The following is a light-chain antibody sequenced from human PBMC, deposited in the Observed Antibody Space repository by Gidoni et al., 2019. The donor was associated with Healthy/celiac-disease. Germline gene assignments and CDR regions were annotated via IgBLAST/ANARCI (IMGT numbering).Light chain of an antibody. V-gene: IGKV3-20*01. CDR3: QQYGSSPRT. J-gene: IGKJ1*01. CDR2: GAS. Sequence: ESVWTQSPGTRSLSPGERATLSCRASQSVSSSYLAWYQQKPGQAPRLLIYGASSRATGIPDRFSGSGSGTDFTLTISRLEPEDFAVYYCQQYGSSPRTFGQGTKVEIK. CDR1: QSVSSSY.